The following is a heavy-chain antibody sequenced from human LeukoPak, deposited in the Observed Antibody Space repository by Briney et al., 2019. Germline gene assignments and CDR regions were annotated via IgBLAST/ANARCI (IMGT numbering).Heavy chain of an antibody. CDR2: VHSNGNT. J-gene: IGHJ2*01. CDR1: GGSFTTYS. V-gene: IGHV4-4*08. Sequence: PSETLSLTCTVSGGSFTTYSWSWIRQPPGKGLDWIGDVHSNGNTNYNPSLENRVTMSIDTSRDQFSLTLTSVTAADTAIFYCARRIQLWSYWHFDLWGRGTLVTVSS. D-gene: IGHD5-18*01. CDR3: ARRIQLWSYWHFDL.